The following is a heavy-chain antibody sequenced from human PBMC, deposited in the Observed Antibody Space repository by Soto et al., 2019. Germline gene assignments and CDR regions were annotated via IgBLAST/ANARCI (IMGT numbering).Heavy chain of an antibody. Sequence: SVKVSCKASGGTFSSYAISWVRQAPGQGLEWMGGIIPIFGTANYAQKFQGRVTITADESTSTAYMELSSLRSEDTAVYYCARCNHYYDSREDYFDYGGQETLVTVSS. D-gene: IGHD3-22*01. CDR3: ARCNHYYDSREDYFDY. CDR1: GGTFSSYA. CDR2: IIPIFGTA. J-gene: IGHJ4*02. V-gene: IGHV1-69*13.